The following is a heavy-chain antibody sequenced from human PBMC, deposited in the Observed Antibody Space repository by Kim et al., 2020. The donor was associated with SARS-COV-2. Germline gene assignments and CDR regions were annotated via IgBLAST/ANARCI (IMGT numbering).Heavy chain of an antibody. D-gene: IGHD3-3*01. V-gene: IGHV3-11*05. J-gene: IGHJ4*02. CDR3: ARDPTIFGVDTSRFDY. Sequence: VKGRFTISRDNAKNSLYLQMNRLRAEDTAVYYCARDPTIFGVDTSRFDYWGQGTLVTVSS.